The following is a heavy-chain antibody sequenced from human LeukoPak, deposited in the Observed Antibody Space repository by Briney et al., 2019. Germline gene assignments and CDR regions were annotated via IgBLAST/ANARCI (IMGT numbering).Heavy chain of an antibody. Sequence: PGGSLRLSCAASGFTFSSYGMHWVRQAPGKGLEWVAFIRYDGSNKYYADSVKGRFTISRDNSKNTLYLQMNSLRAEDTAVYYCAKEGSSWSSSDFDYWGQGTLVTVSS. V-gene: IGHV3-30*02. CDR2: IRYDGSNK. CDR1: GFTFSSYG. CDR3: AKEGSSWSSSDFDY. D-gene: IGHD6-13*01. J-gene: IGHJ4*02.